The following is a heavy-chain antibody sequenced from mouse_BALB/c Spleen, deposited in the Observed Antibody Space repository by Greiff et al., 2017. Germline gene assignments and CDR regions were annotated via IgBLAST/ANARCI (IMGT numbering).Heavy chain of an antibody. V-gene: IGHV12-3*02. CDR2: ITHSGET. CDR1: GFPITSGYY. CDR3: AEGLLLRYYRYFDY. Sequence: VQLQESGPGLVKPSQSLFLACSITGFPITSGYYWIWIRQSPGKPLEWMGYITHSGETFYNPSLQSPISITRETSKNQFFLQLNSVTTEDTAMYYCAEGLLLRYYRYFDYWGQGTTLTVSS. J-gene: IGHJ2*01. D-gene: IGHD1-1*01.